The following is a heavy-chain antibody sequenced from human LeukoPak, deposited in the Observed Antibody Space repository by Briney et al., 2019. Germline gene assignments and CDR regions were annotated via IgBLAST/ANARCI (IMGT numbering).Heavy chain of an antibody. Sequence: GGSLRLSCAASGFTFSSYAMSWVRQAPGKGLEWVSAISGGGGSTYYADSVKGRFTISRDNSKNTLYLQMNSLRAEDTAVYYCAKTRIAARLNDYWGQGTLVTVSS. CDR2: ISGGGGST. V-gene: IGHV3-23*01. CDR1: GFTFSSYA. CDR3: AKTRIAARLNDY. J-gene: IGHJ4*02. D-gene: IGHD6-6*01.